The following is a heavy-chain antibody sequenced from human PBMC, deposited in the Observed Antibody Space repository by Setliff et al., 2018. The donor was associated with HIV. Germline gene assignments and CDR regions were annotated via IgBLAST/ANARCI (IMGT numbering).Heavy chain of an antibody. CDR3: ARAGVYYDSSGYCIDY. D-gene: IGHD3-22*01. CDR2: ISSGSSYI. V-gene: IGHV3-21*01. J-gene: IGHJ4*02. CDR1: GFTFSSYS. Sequence: GGSLSLSCAASGFTFSSYSMNWVRQAPGKGLEWVSSISSGSSYIYYAESVKGRFTISRDNAKNSLYLQMNSLRAEDTAVYYCARAGVYYDSSGYCIDYWGQGTLVTVSS.